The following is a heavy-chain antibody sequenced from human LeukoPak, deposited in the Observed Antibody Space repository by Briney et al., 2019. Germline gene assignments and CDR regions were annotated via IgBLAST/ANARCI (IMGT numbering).Heavy chain of an antibody. CDR1: GFAFTNYA. CDR3: ARDYADYVGFFFFDH. Sequence: PGGSLRLSCAASGFAFTNYAMNWVRLAPGKGLAWVSSISDSGGSTYYADSAKGRFTISRDNSKNTLYLQMDSLRAEDTAVYYCARDYADYVGFFFFDHWGQGTLVTVSS. CDR2: ISDSGGST. V-gene: IGHV3-23*01. D-gene: IGHD4-17*01. J-gene: IGHJ4*02.